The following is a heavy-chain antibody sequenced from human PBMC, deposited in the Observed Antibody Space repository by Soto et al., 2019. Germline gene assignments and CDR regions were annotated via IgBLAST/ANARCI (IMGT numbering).Heavy chain of an antibody. Sequence: QVQLVESGGGVVQPGRSLRLSCAASGFTFSSYGMHWVRQAPGKGLEWVAVISYDGSNKYYADSVKGRFTISRDNSXDTLYLQMNSLRDEDTAVYYCANDNRLYSRRPDFDYWGQGTLVTVSS. V-gene: IGHV3-30*18. J-gene: IGHJ4*02. CDR2: ISYDGSNK. CDR3: ANDNRLYSRRPDFDY. CDR1: GFTFSSYG. D-gene: IGHD6-13*01.